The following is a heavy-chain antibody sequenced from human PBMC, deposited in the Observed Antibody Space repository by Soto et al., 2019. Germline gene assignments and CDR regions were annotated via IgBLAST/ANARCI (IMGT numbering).Heavy chain of an antibody. D-gene: IGHD6-6*01. CDR3: ARGGGSSWSYYPMDV. CDR1: GGSFSDYY. CDR2: TIHSGGT. V-gene: IGHV4-34*01. Sequence: LSLTCAVFGGSFSDYYWSWIRQPPGKGLEWIGETIHSGGTNYSPSLRSRVTISLDTSNNQFSLSLYSVTAADTAVYYCARGGGSSWSYYPMDVWGHGTTVTVSS. J-gene: IGHJ6*02.